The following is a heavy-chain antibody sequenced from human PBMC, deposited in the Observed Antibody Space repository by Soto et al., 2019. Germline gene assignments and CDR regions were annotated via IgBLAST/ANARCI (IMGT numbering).Heavy chain of an antibody. J-gene: IGHJ6*02. D-gene: IGHD1-26*01. CDR3: AKDGASGSYPPYYYFGMDV. V-gene: IGHV3-23*01. CDR1: GFTFSSYA. Sequence: EVQLLGSGGGLVQPGGSLRLSCAASGFTFSSYAMSWVRQDPGKGLEWVSTISGSGGNAYYADSVKGRFSISRDNSKNTLRLQMNSLRADDTAVYYCAKDGASGSYPPYYYFGMDVWGQGTTVTVSS. CDR2: ISGSGGNA.